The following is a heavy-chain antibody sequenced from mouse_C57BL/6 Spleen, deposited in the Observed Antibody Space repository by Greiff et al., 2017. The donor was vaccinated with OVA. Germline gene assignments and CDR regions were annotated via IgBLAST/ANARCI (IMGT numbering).Heavy chain of an antibody. CDR2: IYPGNSDT. V-gene: IGHV1-5*01. D-gene: IGHD2-1*01. CDR3: TRESYGNNYYAMDY. Sequence: VQLQQSGTVLARPGASVKMSCKTSGYTFTSYWMDWVKQRPGKGLEWIGAIYPGNSDTSYNQKFKGKAKLTAVTSASTAYMELISLTNEDSAVYYCTRESYGNNYYAMDYWGQGTSVTVSS. CDR1: GYTFTSYW. J-gene: IGHJ4*01.